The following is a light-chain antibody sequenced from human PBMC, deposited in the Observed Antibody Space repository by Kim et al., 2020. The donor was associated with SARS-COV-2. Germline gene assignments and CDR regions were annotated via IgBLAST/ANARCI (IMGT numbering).Light chain of an antibody. V-gene: IGKV3-11*01. CDR3: QQRSNWPLT. CDR2: DAS. J-gene: IGKJ4*01. Sequence: LSPGERATLSCRASQSVSSYLSWYQQKPGQTPRLLIYDASNRATGIQARFSGSGSGTDFTLTISSLEPEDFAVYYCQQRSNWPLTFGGGTKVDIK. CDR1: QSVSSY.